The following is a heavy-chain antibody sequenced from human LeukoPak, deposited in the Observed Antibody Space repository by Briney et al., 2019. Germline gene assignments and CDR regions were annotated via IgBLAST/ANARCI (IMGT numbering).Heavy chain of an antibody. J-gene: IGHJ4*02. Sequence: GGSLRLSCAASGFSFSSCAMSWVRQAAGKGLEWVSTISGSGGSTYYADSVKGRFTISRDNSKNTLYLQMNSLRAEDTAVYYCAKDDSSWMRVALDYWGQGTLVTVSS. CDR2: ISGSGGST. V-gene: IGHV3-23*01. CDR3: AKDDSSWMRVALDY. D-gene: IGHD6-13*01. CDR1: GFSFSSCA.